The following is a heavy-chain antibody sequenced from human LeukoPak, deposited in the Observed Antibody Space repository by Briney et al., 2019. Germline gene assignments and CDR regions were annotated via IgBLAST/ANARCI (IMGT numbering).Heavy chain of an antibody. CDR3: SVLAPPDY. CDR2: IRYDGSNK. D-gene: IGHD2/OR15-2a*01. Sequence: PGGSLRLSCAASGFTFSSYGMHWVRQAPGKGLEWVAFIRYDGSNKYYADSVKGRFTISRDNSENTLYLQMNSLRAEDTAVYYCSVLAPPDYWGQGTLVTVSS. J-gene: IGHJ4*02. V-gene: IGHV3-30*02. CDR1: GFTFSSYG.